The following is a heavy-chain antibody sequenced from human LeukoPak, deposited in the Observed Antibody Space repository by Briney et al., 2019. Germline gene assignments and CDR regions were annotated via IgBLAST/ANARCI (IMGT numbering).Heavy chain of an antibody. V-gene: IGHV3-30*18. CDR3: VKNYYDSSGYYYLFDY. CDR2: ISYDGSNK. D-gene: IGHD3-22*01. Sequence: GRSLRLSCAASGFTFNTYGIHWVRQAPGKGLEWVAVISYDGSNKDYADSVKGRFTVSRDNSENTLYLQMNSLRAEDTAVYYCVKNYYDSSGYYYLFDYWGQATLVTVSS. CDR1: GFTFNTYG. J-gene: IGHJ4*02.